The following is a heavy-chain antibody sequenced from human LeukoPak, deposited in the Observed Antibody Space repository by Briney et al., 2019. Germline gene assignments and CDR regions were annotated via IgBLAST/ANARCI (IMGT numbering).Heavy chain of an antibody. D-gene: IGHD6-13*01. V-gene: IGHV3-66*01. Sequence: GGPLRLSCAASGFIFSSYAMHWVRQAPGKGLEWVSVIYNGGSTNYADSVKGRFSISRDNSKNTVYLQMNSLRAEDTAVYYCATPRYSSSWFPFDYWGQGTLVTVSS. CDR1: GFIFSSYA. CDR2: IYNGGST. CDR3: ATPRYSSSWFPFDY. J-gene: IGHJ4*02.